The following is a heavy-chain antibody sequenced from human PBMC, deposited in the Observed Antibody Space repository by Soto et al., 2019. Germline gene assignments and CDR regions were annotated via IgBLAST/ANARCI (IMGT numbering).Heavy chain of an antibody. V-gene: IGHV3-30*18. D-gene: IGHD3-22*01. Sequence: QVQLVESGGGVVQPGRSLRLSCAASGFTFSSYGMHWVRQAPGKGLEWVAVISYDGSNKYYADSVKGRFTISRDNSKNTLYRQMNSLRAEATPVYSCAKWAYGDYASYYDSSGYSLAYWGRGTLVTVSS. CDR2: ISYDGSNK. CDR1: GFTFSSYG. CDR3: AKWAYGDYASYYDSSGYSLAY. J-gene: IGHJ4*02.